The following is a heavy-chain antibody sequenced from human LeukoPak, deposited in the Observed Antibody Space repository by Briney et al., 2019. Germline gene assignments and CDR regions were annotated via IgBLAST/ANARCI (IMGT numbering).Heavy chain of an antibody. CDR1: GFTFDNYA. V-gene: IGHV3-23*01. Sequence: PGGSLRLSCAASGFTFDNYAMSWVRQTPGKGLEWVSAIGGSGEDTSYADSVKGRFTVSRDNSKSTLYLQMNSLRAEDTAVYYCAKNLYCGGGSCYPSALGMDVWGQGTTVTVSS. D-gene: IGHD2-15*01. J-gene: IGHJ6*02. CDR3: AKNLYCGGGSCYPSALGMDV. CDR2: IGGSGEDT.